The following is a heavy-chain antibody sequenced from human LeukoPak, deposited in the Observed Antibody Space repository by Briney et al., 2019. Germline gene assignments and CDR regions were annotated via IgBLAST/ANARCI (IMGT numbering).Heavy chain of an antibody. Sequence: PSXXLSLTCTVSGGSISSYYWSWIRQPPGKGLEWIGYIYYSGSTNYNPSLKSRVTISVDTSKNQFSLKLSSVTAADTAVYYCAGHAGLIVGEEYYFDYWGQGTLVTVSS. D-gene: IGHD2/OR15-2a*01. CDR3: AGHAGLIVGEEYYFDY. CDR2: IYYSGST. J-gene: IGHJ4*02. CDR1: GGSISSYY. V-gene: IGHV4-59*01.